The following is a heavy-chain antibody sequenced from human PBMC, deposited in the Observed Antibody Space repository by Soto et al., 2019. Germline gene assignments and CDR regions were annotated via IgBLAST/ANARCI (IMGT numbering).Heavy chain of an antibody. CDR2: ISYDGSNK. J-gene: IGHJ6*02. CDR3: AKERSLFRGVAYYYYYGMDV. CDR1: GFTFSSYG. D-gene: IGHD3-10*01. Sequence: PGGSLRLSCAASGFTFSSYGMHWVRQAPGKGLEWVAVISYDGSNKYYADSVEGRFTISRDNSKNTLYLQMNSLRAEDTAVYYCAKERSLFRGVAYYYYYGMDVWGQGATVTVSS. V-gene: IGHV3-30*18.